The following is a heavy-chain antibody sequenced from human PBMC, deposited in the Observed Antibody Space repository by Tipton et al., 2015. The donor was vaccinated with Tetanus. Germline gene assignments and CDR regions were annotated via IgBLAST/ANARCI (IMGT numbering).Heavy chain of an antibody. CDR2: IYYSGRT. J-gene: IGHJ5*02. CDR3: ARGSRYDYGVQGWFDP. D-gene: IGHD3-22*01. CDR1: GGSVSSGSYS. V-gene: IGHV4-61*01. Sequence: TLSLTCTVSGGSVSSGSYSWSWIRQPPGKGLEWIGYIYYSGRTNYNPSLKSRVTISVDTSKNQLSLKLSSVTAADMAVYYCARGSRYDYGVQGWFDPWGQGTLVTVSS.